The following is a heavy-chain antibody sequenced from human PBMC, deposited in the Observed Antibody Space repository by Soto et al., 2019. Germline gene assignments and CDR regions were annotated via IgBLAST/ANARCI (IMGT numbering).Heavy chain of an antibody. CDR1: GYPFTHYG. Sequence: QVQLVQSGAEVKKPGASVKVSCKSSGYPFTHYGITWVRQAPGQGLEWMGWISPYNGNTNYGQTLQGRVTLTTDTSTSTVYMELRSLRSDATAVYYCARDQSFDRSYYYGIDVWGQGTTVTVSS. CDR3: ARDQSFDRSYYYGIDV. CDR2: ISPYNGNT. D-gene: IGHD3-10*01. V-gene: IGHV1-18*01. J-gene: IGHJ6*02.